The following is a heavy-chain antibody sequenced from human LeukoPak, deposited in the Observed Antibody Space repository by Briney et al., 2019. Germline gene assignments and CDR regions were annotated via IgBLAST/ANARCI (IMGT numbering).Heavy chain of an antibody. CDR3: ARVRAAAGTWDY. Sequence: GASVKVSCKASGGTFSSYAISWVRQAPGQGLEWMGGIIPIFGTANYAQKFQGRVTITADESTSTAYMELSSLRSEDTAVYCCARVRAAAGTWDYWGQGTLVTVSS. CDR1: GGTFSSYA. V-gene: IGHV1-69*13. CDR2: IIPIFGTA. J-gene: IGHJ4*02. D-gene: IGHD6-13*01.